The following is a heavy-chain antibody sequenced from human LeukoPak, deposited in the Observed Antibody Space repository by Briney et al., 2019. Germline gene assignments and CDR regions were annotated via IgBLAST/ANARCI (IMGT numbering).Heavy chain of an antibody. CDR1: GVTLSDYG. V-gene: IGHV3-30*18. D-gene: IGHD3-10*01. CDR2: ISYDGAIT. CDR3: AKDFSGFGELLFFFGMDV. Sequence: GWSLRLSCAGSGVTLSDYGIHWVRQAPGKGLEWVAVISYDGAITYYADSVKGRFTISRDNSKKTVDLQMNSLRAEDTAVYYCAKDFSGFGELLFFFGMDVWGQGTTVIVSS. J-gene: IGHJ6*02.